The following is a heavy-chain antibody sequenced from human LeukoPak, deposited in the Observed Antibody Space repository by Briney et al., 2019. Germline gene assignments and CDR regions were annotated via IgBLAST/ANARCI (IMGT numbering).Heavy chain of an antibody. CDR2: IRGEAYGETT. V-gene: IGHV3-49*04. CDR3: ARGPILLWLHNGMDV. Sequence: GGSLRLSCTGSGFTFGDHAMAWVRQAPGKGLEWVGFIRGEAYGETTEYAASVRDRFTISRDNSRSVAYLQMNSLKTEDTAMYYCARGPILLWLHNGMDVWGQGTTVTVSS. CDR1: GFTFGDHA. D-gene: IGHD3-10*01. J-gene: IGHJ6*02.